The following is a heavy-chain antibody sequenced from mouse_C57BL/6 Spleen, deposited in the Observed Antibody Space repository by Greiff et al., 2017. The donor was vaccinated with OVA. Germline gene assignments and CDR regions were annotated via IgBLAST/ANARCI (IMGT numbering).Heavy chain of an antibody. CDR1: GYAFSSSW. CDR3: ARFLYDGYYGGYFDY. D-gene: IGHD2-3*01. Sequence: VKLQESGPELVKPGASVKISCKASGYAFSSSWMNWVKQRPGKGLEWIGRIYPGDGDTNYNGKFKGKATLTADKSSSTAYMQLSSLTSEDSAVYFCARFLYDGYYGGYFDYWGQGTTLTVSS. V-gene: IGHV1-82*01. CDR2: IYPGDGDT. J-gene: IGHJ2*01.